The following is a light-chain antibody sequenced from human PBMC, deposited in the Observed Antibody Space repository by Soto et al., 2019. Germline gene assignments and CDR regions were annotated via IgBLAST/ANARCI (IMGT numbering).Light chain of an antibody. CDR1: QSVSSSY. Sequence: EIVLTQSPGTLSLSPGERATLSCRASQSVSSSYLAWYQQKPGQAPRLLIYGASSRPTGIPDRFSGSGSGTDFTLTISRLEPEDFAVYYCQQYSSSPTYGQGTKVEIK. CDR3: QQYSSSPT. J-gene: IGKJ1*01. V-gene: IGKV3-20*01. CDR2: GAS.